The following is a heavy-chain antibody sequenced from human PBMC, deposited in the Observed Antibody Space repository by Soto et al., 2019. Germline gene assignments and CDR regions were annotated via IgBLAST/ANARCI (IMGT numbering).Heavy chain of an antibody. V-gene: IGHV5-51*01. CDR3: ARRGARHGYYYYGMDV. Sequence: GESLKISCKGSGYSFTSYWIGWVRQMPGKGLEWMGIIYPGDSDTRYSPSFQGQVTISADKSISTAYLQWSSLKASDTAMYYCARRGARHGYYYYGMDVWGQGTRVTVSS. CDR2: IYPGDSDT. J-gene: IGHJ6*02. CDR1: GYSFTSYW. D-gene: IGHD6-6*01.